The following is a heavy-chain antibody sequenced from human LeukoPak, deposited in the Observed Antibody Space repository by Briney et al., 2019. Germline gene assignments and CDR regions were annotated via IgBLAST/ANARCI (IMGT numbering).Heavy chain of an antibody. CDR2: IKSDGKT. CDR3: ARAPSEIGGYYPEYFRH. D-gene: IGHD3-22*01. Sequence: GGSLRLSCAASGFSFSSYWMHWVRQAPGKGLVWVSRIKSDGKTNYADSVKGCFTISRDNAKNTVSLQMNSLRAEDTGVYYCARAPSEIGGYYPEYFRHWGQGTLVTVSS. V-gene: IGHV3-74*01. CDR1: GFSFSSYW. J-gene: IGHJ1*01.